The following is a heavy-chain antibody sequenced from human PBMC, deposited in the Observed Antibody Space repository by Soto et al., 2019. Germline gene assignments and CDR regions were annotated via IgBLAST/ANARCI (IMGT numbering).Heavy chain of an antibody. J-gene: IGHJ5*02. D-gene: IGHD3-22*01. Sequence: QITLKESGPPLVKPTQTLTLTCTFSGFSLSTSGVGVGWIRQPPGKALEWLALIYWDDDKRYSPSLKSRLTITKETSKNQVVLTMTNMDPVDTATYYCALAYYYDSSGYHHRFDPWGQGTLVTVSS. CDR3: ALAYYYDSSGYHHRFDP. CDR2: IYWDDDK. V-gene: IGHV2-5*02. CDR1: GFSLSTSGVG.